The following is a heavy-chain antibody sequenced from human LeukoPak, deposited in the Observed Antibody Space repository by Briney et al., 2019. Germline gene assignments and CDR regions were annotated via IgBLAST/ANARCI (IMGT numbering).Heavy chain of an antibody. J-gene: IGHJ5*02. Sequence: SQTLSLTCAISVDSVSSNSAAWNWIRQSPSRGLEWLGRTYYRSKWYNDYAVSVKSRITINPDTSKNQFSLQLNSVTPEDTAVYYCARQQGDILTGYEKLKNWFDPWGQGTLVTVSS. CDR2: TYYRSKWYN. CDR3: ARQQGDILTGYEKLKNWFDP. V-gene: IGHV6-1*01. CDR1: VDSVSSNSAA. D-gene: IGHD3-9*01.